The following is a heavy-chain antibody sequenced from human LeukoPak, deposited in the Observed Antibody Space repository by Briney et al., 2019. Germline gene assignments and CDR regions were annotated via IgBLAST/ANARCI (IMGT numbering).Heavy chain of an antibody. J-gene: IGHJ4*02. V-gene: IGHV1-18*01. Sequence: GASVKVSCKASGGTFSSYGISWVRQAPGQGLEWMGWISAYNGNTNYAQKLQGRVTMTTDTSTSTAYMELRSLRSDDTAVYYCARERQASPVYDFWSGYSGSALFDYWGQGTLVTVSS. CDR2: ISAYNGNT. CDR3: ARERQASPVYDFWSGYSGSALFDY. CDR1: GGTFSSYG. D-gene: IGHD3-3*01.